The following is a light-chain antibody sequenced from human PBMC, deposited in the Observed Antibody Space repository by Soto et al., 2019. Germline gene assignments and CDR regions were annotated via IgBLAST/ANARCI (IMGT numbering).Light chain of an antibody. CDR3: QQRNSWPRLI. V-gene: IGKV3-11*01. J-gene: IGKJ4*01. CDR1: QSVTRY. Sequence: DIVLTQSPDTLSFSPGERPTPWRASQSVTRYLVWCQQKPGQAPRLLIYDASNRAAGIPDAFSGSGSGTDFALTISSLEPEDFSVYYCQQRNSWPRLIFGGGTKVEI. CDR2: DAS.